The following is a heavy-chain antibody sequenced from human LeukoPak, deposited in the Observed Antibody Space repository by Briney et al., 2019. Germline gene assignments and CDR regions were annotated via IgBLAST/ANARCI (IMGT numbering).Heavy chain of an antibody. CDR3: ARVGYCSSSSCKTPGGFDY. V-gene: IGHV3-21*01. CDR2: ISYVTSYI. CDR1: GFTFSSYS. Sequence: GGSLRLSCAASGFTFSSYSMNWVRQAPGKGLEWVSSISYVTSYIYYSDSVKGRFTISRDNAKNSLYLQMNNLGAEDTAVYYCARVGYCSSSSCKTPGGFDYWGQGTLVTVSS. D-gene: IGHD2-2*01. J-gene: IGHJ4*02.